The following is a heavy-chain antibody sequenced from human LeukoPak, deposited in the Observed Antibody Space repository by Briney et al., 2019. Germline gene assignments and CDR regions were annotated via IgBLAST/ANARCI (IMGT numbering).Heavy chain of an antibody. CDR1: GYSFTSYW. V-gene: IGHV5-51*01. D-gene: IGHD3-22*01. CDR2: IYPHDSDT. CDR3: ARSSSTYYFENS. Sequence: GESLKISCKASGYSFTSYWIGWVRQMPGKGLEWMGIIYPHDSDTRYSPSFQGQVTISADKSISTAYLQWSSLKASDSAMYYCARSSSTYYFENSWGQGTLVTVSS. J-gene: IGHJ5*02.